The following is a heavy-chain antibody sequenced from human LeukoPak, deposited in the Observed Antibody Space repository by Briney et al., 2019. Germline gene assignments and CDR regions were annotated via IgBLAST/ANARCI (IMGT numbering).Heavy chain of an antibody. CDR1: GFTFNNYA. CDR3: AKRNYDFWSGYYRRAENHFDY. Sequence: GGSLRLSCAVSGFTFNNYAMSWVRQAPGKGLEWVSGISGSGGSTYYADSVKGRFTISRDNSKNTLYLQMNSLRAEDTAVYYCAKRNYDFWSGYYRRAENHFDYWGQGALVTVSS. V-gene: IGHV3-23*01. CDR2: ISGSGGST. D-gene: IGHD3-3*01. J-gene: IGHJ4*02.